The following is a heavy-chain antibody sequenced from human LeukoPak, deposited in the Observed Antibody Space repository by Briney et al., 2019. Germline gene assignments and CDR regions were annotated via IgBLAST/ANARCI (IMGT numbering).Heavy chain of an antibody. CDR2: IYSGGST. CDR1: GFTVISNY. D-gene: IGHD6-6*01. Sequence: PGGSLRLSCEAFGFTVISNYMSWVRQAPGKGLEWVSVIYSGGSTYYADSVKGRFSFYRDNSKNTLYLQMNSLRAEDTAVYYCARDHSPEYNSSAGYFQLWGQGTLVTVSS. J-gene: IGHJ1*01. CDR3: ARDHSPEYNSSAGYFQL. V-gene: IGHV3-66*01.